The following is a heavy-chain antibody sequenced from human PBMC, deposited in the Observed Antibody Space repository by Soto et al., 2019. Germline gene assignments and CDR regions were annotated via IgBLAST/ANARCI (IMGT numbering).Heavy chain of an antibody. D-gene: IGHD1-1*01. CDR1: GYTFTGYD. CDR3: ARFNHNNYYMDV. V-gene: IGHV1-8*01. CDR2: MNPNSGNT. J-gene: IGHJ6*03. Sequence: GASVKVYCKASGYTFTGYDINWVRQATGQGLEWMGWMNPNSGNTGYAQKFQGRVTMTRNTSISTAYMELSSLRSEDTAVYYCARFNHNNYYMDVWGKGTTVTVSS.